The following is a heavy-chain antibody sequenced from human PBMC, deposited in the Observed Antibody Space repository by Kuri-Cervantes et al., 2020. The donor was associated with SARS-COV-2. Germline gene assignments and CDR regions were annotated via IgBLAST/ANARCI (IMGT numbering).Heavy chain of an antibody. CDR2: SSRNGVIT. D-gene: IGHD5-12*01. CDR3: GKDLDTYSESPAIDP. CDR1: GFTFGSYA. Sequence: GGSLRLSCSASGFTFGSYAMYWVRQAPGKGLEWVAGSSRNGVITDYADSVKGRAIISRDNSKSTLYLQMNSLRVEDTAVYYCGKDLDTYSESPAIDPWGPGTLVTVSS. V-gene: IGHV3-23*01. J-gene: IGHJ5*02.